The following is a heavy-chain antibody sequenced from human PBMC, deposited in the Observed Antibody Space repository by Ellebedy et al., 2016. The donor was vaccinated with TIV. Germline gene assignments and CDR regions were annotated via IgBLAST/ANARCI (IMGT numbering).Heavy chain of an antibody. J-gene: IGHJ5*02. V-gene: IGHV4-39*07. CDR1: GGSISSSSYY. CDR2: IYYTGST. CDR3: ARELWNDNSWFDP. Sequence: MPSETLSLTCTVSGGSISSSSYYWGWIRQPPGKGLEWIGNIYYTGSTYHNPSLKSRVTISVDTSTNQFSLKLSSVTAADTAVYYCARELWNDNSWFDPWGQGTLVTVSS. D-gene: IGHD1-1*01.